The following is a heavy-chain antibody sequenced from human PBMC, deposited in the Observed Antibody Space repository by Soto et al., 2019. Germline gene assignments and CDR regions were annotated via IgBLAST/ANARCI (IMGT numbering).Heavy chain of an antibody. J-gene: IGHJ6*02. Sequence: PSETLSLTCTVSGGSISSGGYYWSWIRQHPGKGLEWIGYIYYSGSTYYNPSLKSRVTISVDTSKNQFSLKLSSVTAADTAVYYCARQPYSNYGIDYYYGMDVWGQGTTVTVSS. V-gene: IGHV4-31*03. CDR3: ARQPYSNYGIDYYYGMDV. D-gene: IGHD4-4*01. CDR2: IYYSGST. CDR1: GGSISSGGYY.